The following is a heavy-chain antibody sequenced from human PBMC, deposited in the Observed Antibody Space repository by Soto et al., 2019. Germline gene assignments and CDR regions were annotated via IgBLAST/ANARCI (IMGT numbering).Heavy chain of an antibody. J-gene: IGHJ4*02. CDR3: ASEDGPNY. Sequence: GGSLRISRAASGFPVSSYYMSWVRQAPGKGLEWVSVIYSGGSTYYADSVKGRFTISRDNSKNTLYLQMNSLRAEDTAVYYCASEDGPNYWGQGTLVTVSS. CDR2: IYSGGST. V-gene: IGHV3-66*01. CDR1: GFPVSSYY.